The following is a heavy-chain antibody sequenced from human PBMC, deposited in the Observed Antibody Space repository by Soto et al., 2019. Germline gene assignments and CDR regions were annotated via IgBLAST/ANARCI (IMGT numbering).Heavy chain of an antibody. J-gene: IGHJ6*03. CDR3: AREASEYSTCYYMDV. D-gene: IGHD2-2*01. V-gene: IGHV1-69*02. Sequence: QVQLVQSGAEVKKPGSSVKVSCKASGGTFNTYTVSWVRQAPGQGLEWMGRLIPILDIANYAQKFQGRVTIAADKATNTAYMELSSLRSEDTAVYYCAREASEYSTCYYMDVWGKGTTVTVSS. CDR1: GGTFNTYT. CDR2: LIPILDIA.